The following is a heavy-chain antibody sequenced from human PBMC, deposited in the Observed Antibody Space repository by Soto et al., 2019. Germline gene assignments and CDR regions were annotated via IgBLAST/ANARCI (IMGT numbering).Heavy chain of an antibody. CDR2: IYSGGST. Sequence: GGSLRLSCAASGFTVSSNYMSWVRQAPGKGLVWVSVIYSGGSTYYADSVKGRFTISRHNSKNTLYLQMNSLRAEDTAVYYCARDRYYDSSGYQGPLDAFDIWGQGTMVTVSS. J-gene: IGHJ3*02. CDR1: GFTVSSNY. D-gene: IGHD3-22*01. V-gene: IGHV3-53*04. CDR3: ARDRYYDSSGYQGPLDAFDI.